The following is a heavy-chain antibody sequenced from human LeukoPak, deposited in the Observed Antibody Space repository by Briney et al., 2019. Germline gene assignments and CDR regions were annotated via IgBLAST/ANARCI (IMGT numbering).Heavy chain of an antibody. CDR2: IYYSGST. Sequence: PSETLSLTCTVSGGSISSYYWSWIRQPPGKGLEWIGYIYYSGSTYYNPSLKSRVTISVDTSKNQFSLKLSSVTAADTAVYYCAREWLFQLDWGQGTLVTVSS. V-gene: IGHV4-59*12. D-gene: IGHD6-19*01. CDR3: AREWLFQLD. CDR1: GGSISSYY. J-gene: IGHJ4*02.